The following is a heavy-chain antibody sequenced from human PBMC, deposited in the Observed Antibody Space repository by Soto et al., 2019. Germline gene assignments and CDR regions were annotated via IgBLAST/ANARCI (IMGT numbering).Heavy chain of an antibody. Sequence: PSETLSLTCTVSGGSISSYYWSWIRQPPGKGLEWIGYIYYSGSTNYNPSLKSRVTISVDTSKNQFSLKLSSVTAADTAVYYCARGDYAGYYYYYGMDVWGQGTTVTSP. CDR1: GGSISSYY. D-gene: IGHD4-17*01. J-gene: IGHJ6*02. CDR2: IYYSGST. V-gene: IGHV4-59*01. CDR3: ARGDYAGYYYYYGMDV.